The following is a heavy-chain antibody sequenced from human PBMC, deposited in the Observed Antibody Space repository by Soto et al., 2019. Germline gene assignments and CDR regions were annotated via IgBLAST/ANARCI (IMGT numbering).Heavy chain of an antibody. D-gene: IGHD2-2*01. CDR2: VSGNNGAS. J-gene: IGHJ5*01. CDR1: GYTSADFG. CDR3: VRDQKYFRVNGNWFDS. V-gene: IGHV1-18*04. Sequence: LVKVSCKASGYTSADFGISWVRQAPGQGLEWMGWVSGNNGASNPAPKVQGRITMTLDTSTGVSYMALRSLRSDDTAIYYCVRDQKYFRVNGNWFDSWGQGTLVTVSS.